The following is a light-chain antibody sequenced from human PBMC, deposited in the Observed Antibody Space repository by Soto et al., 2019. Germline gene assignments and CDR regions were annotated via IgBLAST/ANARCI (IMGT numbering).Light chain of an antibody. CDR1: QSVSSN. Sequence: EIVMTQSPATLSVSPGERATLSCRASQSVSSNLAWYQQKPGQAPRLLIYGASTRSTDIPARFSGSGSGTEFTLTISSLQSEDLVVYYYQEYNNWPPWTFGKGTKVEIK. CDR2: GAS. J-gene: IGKJ1*01. CDR3: QEYNNWPPWT. V-gene: IGKV3-15*01.